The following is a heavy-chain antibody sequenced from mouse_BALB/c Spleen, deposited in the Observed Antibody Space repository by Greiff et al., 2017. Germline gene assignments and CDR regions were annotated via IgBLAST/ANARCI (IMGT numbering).Heavy chain of an antibody. CDR1: GFTFSNYW. J-gene: IGHJ4*01. Sequence: EVKLMESGGGLVQPGGSMKLSCVASGFTFSNYWINWVRQSPEKGLEWVAEIRLKSNNYATHYAESVKGRFTISRDDSKSSVYLQMNNLRAEDTGIYYCARLLRYYAMDYWGQGTTVTVPS. CDR3: ARLLRYYAMDY. V-gene: IGHV6-6*02. CDR2: IRLKSNNYAT.